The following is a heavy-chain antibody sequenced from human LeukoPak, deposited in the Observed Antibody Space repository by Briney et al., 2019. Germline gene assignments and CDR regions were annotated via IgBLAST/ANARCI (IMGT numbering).Heavy chain of an antibody. CDR3: ATYRQVLLPFES. CDR2: ISWNSFTI. V-gene: IGHV3-9*01. D-gene: IGHD2-8*02. CDR1: GFTFDDYA. J-gene: IGHJ4*02. Sequence: PGRSLRLSCAASGFTFDDYAMHWVRQAPGKGLEWVSGISWNSFTIGYADSVKGRFTISRDNAKNSLYLQMNSLRAEDTAIYYCATYRQVLLPFESWGQGTLVTVSS.